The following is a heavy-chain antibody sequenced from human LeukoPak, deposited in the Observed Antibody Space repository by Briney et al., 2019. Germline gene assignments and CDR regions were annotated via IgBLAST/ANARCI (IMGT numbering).Heavy chain of an antibody. J-gene: IGHJ6*03. CDR1: GGSISSSSYY. CDR2: IYTSGST. CDR3: ARETTMVRVDYYYYMDV. D-gene: IGHD3-10*01. V-gene: IGHV4-39*07. Sequence: SETLSLTCTVSGGSISSSSYYWGWIRQPPGKGLEWIGSIYTSGSTNYNPSLKSRVTMSVDTSKNQFSLKLSSVTAADTAVYYCARETTMVRVDYYYYMDVWGKGTTVTISS.